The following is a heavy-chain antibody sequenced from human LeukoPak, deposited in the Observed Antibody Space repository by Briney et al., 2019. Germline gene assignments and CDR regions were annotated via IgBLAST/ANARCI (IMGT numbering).Heavy chain of an antibody. V-gene: IGHV3-7*01. J-gene: IGHJ6*02. CDR2: IMQDGSEK. Sequence: GGSLRLSCAASGFTFSSYWMSWVRQAPGKGLEWVANIMQDGSEKFYVDSVKGRFTISRDNAKNSLYLQMHSLRAEDTAVYYCARDSLYQQLSSYGMDVWGQETTVTVSS. CDR1: GFTFSSYW. CDR3: ARDSLYQQLSSYGMDV. D-gene: IGHD2-2*01.